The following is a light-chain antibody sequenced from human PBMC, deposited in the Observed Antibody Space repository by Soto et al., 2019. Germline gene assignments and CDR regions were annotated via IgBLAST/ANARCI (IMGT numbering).Light chain of an antibody. V-gene: IGKV1-5*01. CDR1: QSISSW. CDR3: QQYNSYWT. Sequence: DIHLTQSPWSKCHSLASRLTVNCRAIQSISSWLAWYQQKPGKAPKLLIYGASSLESGVPSRFSGSGSGTEFTLTISSLQPDDFATYYCQQYNSYWTFGQGTKVDI. CDR2: GAS. J-gene: IGKJ1*01.